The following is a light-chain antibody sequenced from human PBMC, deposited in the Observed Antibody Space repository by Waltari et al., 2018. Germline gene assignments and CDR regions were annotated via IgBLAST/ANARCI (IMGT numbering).Light chain of an antibody. V-gene: IGLV2-14*01. J-gene: IGLJ1*01. Sequence: QSALTQPASVSGSPGTSITISCTRTSSDVGTYDTVSWYQQRPGKAPEVIIYEVTKRPSGVSHRFSGSKSANTASLTISGLQAEDEADYYCSSYTGSVTLFVFGTGTRVTVL. CDR2: EVT. CDR3: SSYTGSVTLFV. CDR1: SSDVGTYDT.